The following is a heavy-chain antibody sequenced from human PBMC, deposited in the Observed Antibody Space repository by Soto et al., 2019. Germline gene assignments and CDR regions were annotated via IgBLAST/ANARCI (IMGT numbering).Heavy chain of an antibody. CDR3: TTKTSCSSTSCYAI. V-gene: IGHV3-15*01. CDR2: IKSKTDGGTT. Sequence: GGSLRLSCAASGFTFSNAWMSWVRQAPGKGLEWVGRIKSKTDGGTTDYAAPVKGRFTISRDDSKNTLYLQMNSLKTEDTAVYYCTTKTSCSSTSCYAIWGQGTLVTVSS. D-gene: IGHD2-2*01. CDR1: GFTFSNAW. J-gene: IGHJ4*02.